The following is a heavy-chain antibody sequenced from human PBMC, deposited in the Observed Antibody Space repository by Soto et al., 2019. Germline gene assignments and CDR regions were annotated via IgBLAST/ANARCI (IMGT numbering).Heavy chain of an antibody. Sequence: GASVKVSCKASGYTFTSYGISWVRQAPGQGLERMGWISAYNGNTNYAQKLQGRVTMTTDTSTSTAYMELRSLRSDDTAVYFCARDSITIFGVDRAPFDYWGQGTLVTVSS. D-gene: IGHD3-3*01. CDR3: ARDSITIFGVDRAPFDY. J-gene: IGHJ4*02. CDR1: GYTFTSYG. V-gene: IGHV1-18*01. CDR2: ISAYNGNT.